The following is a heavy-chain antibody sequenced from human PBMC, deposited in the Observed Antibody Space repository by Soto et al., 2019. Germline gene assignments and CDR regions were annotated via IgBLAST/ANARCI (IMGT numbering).Heavy chain of an antibody. D-gene: IGHD5-18*01. CDR2: VSYDGSHK. CDR3: ARDMGYSGGTGYGIDV. V-gene: IGHV3-30-3*01. J-gene: IGHJ6*02. Sequence: QEQLEESGGGVVQPGRALRLSCAASGFLFSSYALHWVRQAPGKGLEWVAVVSYDGSHKDNADSVKGRFTLSRDNSKNTLFLQMNSLRPEDTAVYYCARDMGYSGGTGYGIDVWGQGTTVTVSS. CDR1: GFLFSSYA.